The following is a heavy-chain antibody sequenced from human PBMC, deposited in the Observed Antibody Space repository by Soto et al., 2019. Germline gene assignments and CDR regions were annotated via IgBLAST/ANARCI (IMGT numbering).Heavy chain of an antibody. Sequence: GASVKVSCKASGDTFASFGFSWVRQAPGQGLEWLGWISAYNGNTHYAQKVRDRVTLTTDTSTNTAYMELRSLTSDDTAVYYCAPDKPSTTDRILQYWGQGTRVTVSS. CDR1: GDTFASFG. CDR3: APDKPSTTDRILQY. CDR2: ISAYNGNT. V-gene: IGHV1-18*01. J-gene: IGHJ4*02. D-gene: IGHD1-26*01.